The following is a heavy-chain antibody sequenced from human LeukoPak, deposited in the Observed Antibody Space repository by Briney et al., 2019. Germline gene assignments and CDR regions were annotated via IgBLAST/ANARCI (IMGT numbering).Heavy chain of an antibody. CDR3: ARGASRTGTT. V-gene: IGHV3-48*03. CDR1: GFTFSSYE. D-gene: IGHD1-1*01. Sequence: GGSLRLSCAASGFTFSSYEMNWVRQAPGKGLEWVSYISSSGSTIYYADSVKGRFAISRDNAKNSAYLQMNSLRGEDTAVYYCARGASRTGTTWGQGTLVTVSS. J-gene: IGHJ5*02. CDR2: ISSSGSTI.